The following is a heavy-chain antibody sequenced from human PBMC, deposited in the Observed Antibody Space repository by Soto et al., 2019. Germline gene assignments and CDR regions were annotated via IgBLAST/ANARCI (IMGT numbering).Heavy chain of an antibody. CDR3: TTAHPRGPDY. V-gene: IGHV3-15*01. Sequence: EVQLVESGGGLVKPGESLRLSCAASGFTFSNARMNWVRQAPGKGLEWVGHIRSETDGGTIVYPAPVKGRFIISRDDSRNTLYLQMNNLKTEDTAVYYYTTAHPRGPDYWGQGTLVTVSS. J-gene: IGHJ4*02. CDR2: IRSETDGGTI. CDR1: GFTFSNAR.